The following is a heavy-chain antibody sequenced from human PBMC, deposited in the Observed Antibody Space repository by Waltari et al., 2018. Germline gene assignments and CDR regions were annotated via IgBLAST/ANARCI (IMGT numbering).Heavy chain of an antibody. CDR3: AHSDYRSSWYTMDV. J-gene: IGHJ6*02. CDR1: GYASISTG. CDR2: VSGYDENT. V-gene: IGHV1-18*01. Sequence: VKLVQFGGEVKKPGASVRVSCNASGYASISTGISWVRQAPGQGLEGVGWVSGYDENTKYARKFQGRVSLTADTATNTAYMELTSLTADDTAVYYCAHSDYRSSWYTMDVWGQGTTVSVSS. D-gene: IGHD6-13*01.